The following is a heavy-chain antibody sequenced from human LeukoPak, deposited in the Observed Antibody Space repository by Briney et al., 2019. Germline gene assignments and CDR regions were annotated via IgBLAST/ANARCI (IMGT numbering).Heavy chain of an antibody. CDR1: GGSITSYY. V-gene: IGHV4-59*01. Sequence: SETLSLTCTVSGGSITSYYWSWIRQSPGRGLEWIAYIYNSGSTNYNPSLKSRVTISVDTSKNQFSLKLNSVTAVDTAVYYCARNFLGGWFDPWGQGILVTVSS. J-gene: IGHJ5*02. CDR2: IYNSGST. CDR3: ARNFLGGWFDP. D-gene: IGHD1-26*01.